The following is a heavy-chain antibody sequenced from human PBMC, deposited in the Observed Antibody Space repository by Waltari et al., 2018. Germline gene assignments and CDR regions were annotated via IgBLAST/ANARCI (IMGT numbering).Heavy chain of an antibody. Sequence: QLQLQESGPGLVKPSETLSLTCTVSGGSISSSSYYWGWIRQPPGKGLEWIGSIYYSGSTYYNPSLKSRVTISVDTSKNQFSLKLSSVTAADTAVYYCARYPLWGSFFDYWGQGTLVTVSS. V-gene: IGHV4-39*07. CDR3: ARYPLWGSFFDY. D-gene: IGHD2-21*01. CDR2: IYYSGST. CDR1: GGSISSSSYY. J-gene: IGHJ4*02.